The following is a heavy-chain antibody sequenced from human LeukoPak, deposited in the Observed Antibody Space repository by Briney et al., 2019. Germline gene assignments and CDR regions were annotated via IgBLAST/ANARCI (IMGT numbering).Heavy chain of an antibody. V-gene: IGHV3-30-3*01. CDR3: ARAPAYYYDSSVGY. D-gene: IGHD3-22*01. CDR2: ISYGGSNK. J-gene: IGHJ4*02. CDR1: GFTLSSYA. Sequence: GRSPRLSCAASGFTLSSYAMHWVRQAPAKGLEWVAVISYGGSNKYYADSVKGRFTISRDNSKNTLYLQMNSLRAEDTAVYYCARAPAYYYDSSVGYWGQGTLVTVSS.